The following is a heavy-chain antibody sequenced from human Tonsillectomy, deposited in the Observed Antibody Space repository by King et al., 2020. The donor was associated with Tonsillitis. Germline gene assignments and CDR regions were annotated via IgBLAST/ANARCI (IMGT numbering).Heavy chain of an antibody. CDR3: ARVRVTGVENYFDY. Sequence: VQLQESGPGLVKHSETLSLTCTVSGGSFSSDYWSWIRQPPGKGLEWLGYIYYSGSTNYNPSLKSRVTISLDTSKNQFSLRLSSVTAADTAVYFCARVRVTGVENYFDYWGQGTLVTVSS. V-gene: IGHV4-59*01. J-gene: IGHJ4*02. CDR2: IYYSGST. D-gene: IGHD7-27*01. CDR1: GGSFSSDY.